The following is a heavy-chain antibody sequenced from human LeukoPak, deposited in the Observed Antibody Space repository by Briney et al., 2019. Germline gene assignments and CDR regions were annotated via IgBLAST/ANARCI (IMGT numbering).Heavy chain of an antibody. CDR3: ARDISYYDSSGYSYYFDY. CDR2: IIPIFGTA. J-gene: IGHJ4*02. V-gene: IGHV1-69*13. D-gene: IGHD3-22*01. Sequence: SVKVSCKASGGTFSSYAISWVRQAPGQGLEWMGGIIPIFGTANYAQKFQGRVTITADESTSTAYMELSSLRSEDTAVYYCARDISYYDSSGYSYYFDYWGQGTLVTVSS. CDR1: GGTFSSYA.